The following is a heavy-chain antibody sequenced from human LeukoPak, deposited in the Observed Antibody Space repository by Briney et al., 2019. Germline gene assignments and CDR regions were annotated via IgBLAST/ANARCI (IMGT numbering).Heavy chain of an antibody. V-gene: IGHV3-30*18. CDR1: GFTFSSYG. CDR3: AKGIRYCSSTSCYYVHYYYGMDA. D-gene: IGHD2-2*01. J-gene: IGHJ6*02. Sequence: GRSLRLSCAASGFTFSSYGMHWVRQAPGKGLEWVAVISYDGSDKYYADSVKGRFTISRDNSKNTLYLQMNSLRAEDTAVYYCAKGIRYCSSTSCYYVHYYYGMDAWGQGTTVTVSS. CDR2: ISYDGSDK.